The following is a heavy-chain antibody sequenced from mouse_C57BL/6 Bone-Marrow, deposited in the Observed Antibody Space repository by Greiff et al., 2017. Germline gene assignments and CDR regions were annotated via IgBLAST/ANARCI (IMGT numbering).Heavy chain of an antibody. CDR3: ERDDDGYYSAGFAY. Sequence: VQLKQPGAELVMPGASVKLSCKASGYTFTSYWMPWVKQRPGQGLEWIGEIDPSDSYTNYNQKFKGKSTLTVDTASSPAYMQLSSLTSEDSAVYYCERDDDGYYSAGFAYWGQGTLVTVSA. D-gene: IGHD2-3*01. V-gene: IGHV1-69*01. CDR2: IDPSDSYT. CDR1: GYTFTSYW. J-gene: IGHJ3*01.